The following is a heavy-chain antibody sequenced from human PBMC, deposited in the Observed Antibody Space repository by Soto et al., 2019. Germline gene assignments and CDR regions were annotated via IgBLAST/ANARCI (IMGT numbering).Heavy chain of an antibody. V-gene: IGHV1-2*04. CDR1: GYTFTGYY. D-gene: IGHD7-27*01. Sequence: ASVKVSCKASGYTFTGYYMHWVRQAPGQGLEWMGWINPNSGGTNYAQKFQGWVTMTTDTSTSTAYMELRSLRSDDTAVYYCARVPRNWGSNFDYWGQGTLVTVSS. CDR2: INPNSGGT. CDR3: ARVPRNWGSNFDY. J-gene: IGHJ4*02.